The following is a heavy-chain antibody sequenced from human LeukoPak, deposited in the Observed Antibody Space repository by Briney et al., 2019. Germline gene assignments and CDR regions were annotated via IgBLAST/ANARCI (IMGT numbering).Heavy chain of an antibody. D-gene: IGHD2-2*01. CDR1: GFTFSSND. J-gene: IGHJ4*02. V-gene: IGHV3-48*01. CDR3: ATLTPYCSSTSCQGADY. CDR2: ISITSKTI. Sequence: PGGSLRLSCAGSGFTFSSNDMSWVRQPPGKGLEWVSYISITSKTIKYADSVKGRFTISRDNAKNSLYLQMNSLRAEDTAVYYCATLTPYCSSTSCQGADYWGQGTLVTVSS.